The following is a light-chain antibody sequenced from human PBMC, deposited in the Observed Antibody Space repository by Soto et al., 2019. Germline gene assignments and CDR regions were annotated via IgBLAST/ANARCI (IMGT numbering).Light chain of an antibody. Sequence: QSVLTQPPSLSAAPGQKVTISCSGGSSNIGNNHVSWYQHLPGTSPKLLIYESAKRPSGIPDRFSGSKSGASATLFITGLQTGDEDDYYCESWDHGLGGGGVFGTGTKLTVL. CDR3: ESWDHGLGGGGV. CDR1: SSNIGNNH. CDR2: ESA. V-gene: IGLV1-51*02. J-gene: IGLJ1*01.